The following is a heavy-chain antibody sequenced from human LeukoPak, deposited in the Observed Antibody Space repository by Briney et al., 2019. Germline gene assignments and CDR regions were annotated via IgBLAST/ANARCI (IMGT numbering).Heavy chain of an antibody. Sequence: PGGSLRLSCAASGFTFSSYAMHWVRQAPGKGLEYVSSISSNGGSTYYAKSVKGRFTISRDNSKNMLYLQMGSLRAEDMAVYYCARVPGKDGSGSLEYLQHWGQGTLVTVSS. V-gene: IGHV3-64*01. J-gene: IGHJ1*01. CDR3: ARVPGKDGSGSLEYLQH. D-gene: IGHD3-22*01. CDR1: GFTFSSYA. CDR2: ISSNGGST.